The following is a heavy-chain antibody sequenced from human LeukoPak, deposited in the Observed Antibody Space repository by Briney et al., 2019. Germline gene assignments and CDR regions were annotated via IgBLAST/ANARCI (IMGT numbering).Heavy chain of an antibody. V-gene: IGHV4-31*03. J-gene: IGHJ5*02. CDR3: AREASRFSSTSYRDWFDP. CDR1: GGSISSGGYY. Sequence: SETLSLTCTVSGGSISSGGYYWSWIRQHPGKGLEWIGYIYYSGSTYYNPSLKSRVTISVDTSKNQFSLELSSVTAADTAVSYCAREASRFSSTSYRDWFDPWGQGTLVTVSS. D-gene: IGHD2-2*01. CDR2: IYYSGST.